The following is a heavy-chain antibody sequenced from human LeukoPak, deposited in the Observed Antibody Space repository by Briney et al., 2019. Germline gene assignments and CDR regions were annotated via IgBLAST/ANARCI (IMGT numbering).Heavy chain of an antibody. CDR3: AEDEHSYSSGFDH. Sequence: GGSLRLSCAASGFTFEDYGMTWVRHRPGKGLEYVCEINWNGDNPVYENSLRGRFTISRDNSKNTLYLQMTSLRAEDTAVYYCAEDEHSYSSGFDHWGQGTLVTVSS. J-gene: IGHJ4*02. D-gene: IGHD6-25*01. CDR1: GFTFEDYG. V-gene: IGHV3-20*04. CDR2: INWNGDNP.